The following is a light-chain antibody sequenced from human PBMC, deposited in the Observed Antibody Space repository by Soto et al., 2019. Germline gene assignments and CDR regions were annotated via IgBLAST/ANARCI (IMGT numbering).Light chain of an antibody. CDR3: CSFAGTSTYV. CDR2: EVT. J-gene: IGLJ1*01. V-gene: IGLV2-23*02. CDR1: SGDVGTYNI. Sequence: QSVLTQPASVSGSPGQSITISCTGTSGDVGTYNIVSWYQQHPGKAPKFIIYEVTKRPSGVSNRFSGSKSGNTASLTISGLQAEDEADYHCCSFAGTSTYVFGSGTKVTVL.